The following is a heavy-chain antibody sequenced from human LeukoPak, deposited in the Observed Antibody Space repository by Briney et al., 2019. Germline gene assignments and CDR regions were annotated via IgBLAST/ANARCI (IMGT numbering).Heavy chain of an antibody. CDR3: ARGDYYDFWSGYHSFDY. CDR2: MNPNSGNT. J-gene: IGHJ4*02. D-gene: IGHD3-3*01. Sequence: ASVKVSCKASGYTFTSYDINWVRQATGQGLEWMGWMNPNSGNTGYAQKFQGRVTITRNTSISTAYMELSSLRSEDTAVYYCARGDYYDFWSGYHSFDYWGQGTLVTVSS. CDR1: GYTFTSYD. V-gene: IGHV1-8*03.